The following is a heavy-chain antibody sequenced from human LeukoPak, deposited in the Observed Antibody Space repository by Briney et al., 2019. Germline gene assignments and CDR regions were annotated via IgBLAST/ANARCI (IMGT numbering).Heavy chain of an antibody. CDR2: IKQDGSEK. J-gene: IGHJ4*02. CDR1: GFTFSSYW. D-gene: IGHD4-17*01. Sequence: GGSLRLSCAASGFTFSSYWMSWVRQAPGKGLEWVANIKQDGSEKYYVDSVKGRFTISRDNAKNSLYLQMNSLRAEDTAVYYCASPNYGSHWGYFDYWGQGTLVTVSS. V-gene: IGHV3-7*01. CDR3: ASPNYGSHWGYFDY.